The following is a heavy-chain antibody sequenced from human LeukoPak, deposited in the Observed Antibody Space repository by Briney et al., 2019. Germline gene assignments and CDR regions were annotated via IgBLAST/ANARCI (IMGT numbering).Heavy chain of an antibody. D-gene: IGHD5-18*01. Sequence: QPGGSLRLSCAASGFTFSSYAMSWVRQAPGKGLEWVSAISGSGGSTYYADSVKGRFTISRDNSKNTLYLQMNSLRAEDTAVYYCARAVDDRDTAIFYGMDVWGQGTTVTVSS. CDR2: ISGSGGST. V-gene: IGHV3-23*01. CDR3: ARAVDDRDTAIFYGMDV. J-gene: IGHJ6*02. CDR1: GFTFSSYA.